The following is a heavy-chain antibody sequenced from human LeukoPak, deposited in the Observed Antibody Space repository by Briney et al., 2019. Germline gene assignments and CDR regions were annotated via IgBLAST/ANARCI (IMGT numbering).Heavy chain of an antibody. CDR3: ANYRKPQGLDY. D-gene: IGHD1-14*01. Sequence: GGSLRLSCAVSRFAFSTYAMTWVRQAPGQGLEYVSTISSNGADTYYADSVKGRFTISRDNSKNTLYLQMPSLRVEDTAVYYCANYRKPQGLDYWGQGTLVTVSS. V-gene: IGHV3-23*01. CDR2: ISSNGADT. J-gene: IGHJ4*02. CDR1: RFAFSTYA.